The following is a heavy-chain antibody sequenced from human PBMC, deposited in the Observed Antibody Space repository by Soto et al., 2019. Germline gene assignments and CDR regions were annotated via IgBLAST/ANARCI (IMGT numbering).Heavy chain of an antibody. D-gene: IGHD1-1*01. J-gene: IGHJ4*02. Sequence: QVHLVQSGAEVKSPGSAVKVSCKVSGAGDTFSNYGLNWMRQAPGQGLECMGGTIPAFGTATYAQKFQGRVTIPADTSTTTAYMELSSLRSDDTAVYYCWRHDKTALPPLDSWGQGTLVSVSS. CDR3: WRHDKTALPPLDS. CDR2: TIPAFGTA. V-gene: IGHV1-69*06. CDR1: GAGDTFSNYG.